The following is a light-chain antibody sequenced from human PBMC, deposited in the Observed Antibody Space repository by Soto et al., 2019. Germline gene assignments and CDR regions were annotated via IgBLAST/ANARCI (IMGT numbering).Light chain of an antibody. CDR1: QTGSYSY. V-gene: IGKV3-20*01. CDR3: QEYDGAPIT. CDR2: GVS. J-gene: IGKJ5*01. Sequence: IVLTQSPGTLSLSPGETATLSCRASQTGSYSYLAWYQQKSGQAPRLLIYGVSTRATGIPDRFSGSGSGTDFTLTIARLEPEDFAVYYCQEYDGAPITFGLGTRLEIK.